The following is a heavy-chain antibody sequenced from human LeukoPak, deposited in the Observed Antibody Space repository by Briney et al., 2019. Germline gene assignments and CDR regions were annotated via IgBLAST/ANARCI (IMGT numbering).Heavy chain of an antibody. CDR2: MNPNSGNT. Sequence: ASVKVSCKASGYTFTSYDINWVRQATGQGLEWMGWMNPNSGNTGYAQKFQGRVTMTRYTSISTAYMELSSLRSEDTAVYYCAREGGSIDWFDPWGQGTLVTVSS. D-gene: IGHD3-16*01. V-gene: IGHV1-8*01. CDR1: GYTFTSYD. CDR3: AREGGSIDWFDP. J-gene: IGHJ5*02.